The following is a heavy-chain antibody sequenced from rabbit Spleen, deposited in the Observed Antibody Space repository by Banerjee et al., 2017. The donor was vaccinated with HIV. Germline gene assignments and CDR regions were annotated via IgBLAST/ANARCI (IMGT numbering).Heavy chain of an antibody. CDR1: GVSLNDKDV. CDR3: TIATMTMVITGL. V-gene: IGHV1S45*01. Sequence: EQLEESGGGLVKPEGSLTLTCKASGVSLNDKDVMCWVRQAPGKGLEWIACINIVTGKSVYANWAKGRFTMSRTSSTTVTLQMTSLTAADTATYFCTIATMTMVITGLWGPGTLVTVS. CDR2: INIVTGKS. D-gene: IGHD2-1*01. J-gene: IGHJ4*01.